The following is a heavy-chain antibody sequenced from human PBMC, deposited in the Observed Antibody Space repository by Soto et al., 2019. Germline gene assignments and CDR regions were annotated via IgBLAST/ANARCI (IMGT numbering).Heavy chain of an antibody. Sequence: PSETLSLTCTVSGGSISSGDYYWSWIRPPQGKGLEWIGYIYYSGSTYYNPSLKSRVTISVDTSKNQFSLKLSSVTAADTAVYHCARDRVGHYYYYYGMDVWGQGTTVTVSS. CDR3: ARDRVGHYYYYYGMDV. D-gene: IGHD3-10*01. CDR1: GGSISSGDYY. J-gene: IGHJ6*02. V-gene: IGHV4-30-4*01. CDR2: IYYSGST.